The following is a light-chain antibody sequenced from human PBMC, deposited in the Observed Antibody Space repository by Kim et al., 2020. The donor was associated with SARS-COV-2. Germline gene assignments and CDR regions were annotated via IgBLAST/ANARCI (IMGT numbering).Light chain of an antibody. CDR3: QQYNSYSWT. Sequence: ASVGDRVTITCRASQSISSWLAWYQQKPVKAPKLLIYKASSLESGVPSRFSGSGSGTEFTLTISSLQPDDFATYYCQQYNSYSWTFGQGTKVDIK. CDR1: QSISSW. J-gene: IGKJ1*01. V-gene: IGKV1-5*03. CDR2: KAS.